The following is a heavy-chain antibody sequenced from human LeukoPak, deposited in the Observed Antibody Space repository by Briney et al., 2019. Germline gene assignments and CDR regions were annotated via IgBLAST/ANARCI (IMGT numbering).Heavy chain of an antibody. Sequence: GESLKISCKDSAYSFTDYWIGWVRQMPGKGLEWMGIMYPGDSDTRYSPSLQGQVAISADKSINTAYLQWSSLKASDTAIYYCARSNGVGAAQYWGQGTLVTVSS. D-gene: IGHD1-26*01. CDR2: MYPGDSDT. V-gene: IGHV5-51*01. CDR1: AYSFTDYW. J-gene: IGHJ4*02. CDR3: ARSNGVGAAQY.